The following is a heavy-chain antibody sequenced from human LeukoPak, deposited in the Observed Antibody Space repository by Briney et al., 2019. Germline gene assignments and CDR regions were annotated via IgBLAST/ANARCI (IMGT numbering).Heavy chain of an antibody. J-gene: IGHJ4*02. CDR3: ATYYYDSSGWNIDY. V-gene: IGHV4-34*01. CDR2: INHSGST. D-gene: IGHD3-22*01. Sequence: PSETLSLTCAVYGGSFSGYYWSWIRQPPGKGLEWIGEINHSGSTNYNPSLKSRVTISVDTSKDQFSLKLSSVTAADTAVYYCATYYYDSSGWNIDYWGQGTLVTVSS. CDR1: GGSFSGYY.